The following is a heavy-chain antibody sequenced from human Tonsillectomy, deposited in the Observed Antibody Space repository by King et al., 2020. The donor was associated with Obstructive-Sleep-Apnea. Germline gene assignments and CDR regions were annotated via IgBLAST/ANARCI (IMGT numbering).Heavy chain of an antibody. CDR2: IYSGGST. CDR3: VRVPHP. Sequence: VQLVQSGGGLVQPGGSLRLSCAASGFTVSSTSMTWVRQTPGKGLEWVSVIYSGGSTYYADSVKGRFTISRDNSKKTLYLQMDSLRAEDTAVYYCVRVPHPWGQGTLVTVSS. CDR1: GFTVSSTS. V-gene: IGHV3-66*01. J-gene: IGHJ5*02.